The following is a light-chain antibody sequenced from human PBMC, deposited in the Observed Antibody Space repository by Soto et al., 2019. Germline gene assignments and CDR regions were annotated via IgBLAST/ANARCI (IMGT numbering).Light chain of an antibody. CDR3: QQYGSSPPLP. V-gene: IGKV3-20*01. CDR1: QSVSRNY. CDR2: GAS. Sequence: EIVLTQSPGTLSLSPGERATLSCRASQSVSRNYLAWYQQKPGQAPRLLIYGASSRATGIPDRFSGSGSGTDFTLTISRLEPEDFVVYYCQQYGSSPPLPFGGGTKADIK. J-gene: IGKJ4*01.